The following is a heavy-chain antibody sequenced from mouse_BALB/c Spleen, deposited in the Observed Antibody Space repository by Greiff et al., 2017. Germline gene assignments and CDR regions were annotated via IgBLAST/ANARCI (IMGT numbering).Heavy chain of an antibody. CDR3: ARENWDLYAMDY. D-gene: IGHD4-1*01. Sequence: DVKLVESGGGLVKPGGSLKLSCAASGFTFSDYYMYWVRQTPEKRLEWVATISDGGSYTYYPDSVKGRFTISRDNAKNNLYLQMSSLKSEDTAMYYCARENWDLYAMDYWGQGTSVTVSS. CDR2: ISDGGSYT. CDR1: GFTFSDYY. V-gene: IGHV5-4*02. J-gene: IGHJ4*01.